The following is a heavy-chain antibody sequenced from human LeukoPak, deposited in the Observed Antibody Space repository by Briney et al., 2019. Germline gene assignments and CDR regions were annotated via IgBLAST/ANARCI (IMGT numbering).Heavy chain of an antibody. Sequence: SETLSLTCAVYGGSFSGYYWSWIRQPPGKGLEWIGEIYHSGSTNYNPSLKSRVTMSVDTSKNQFSLRLSSVTAADTAVYYHARFRRNDYWGGYYTNWFDPWGQGTPVAVSS. CDR3: ARFRRNDYWGGYYTNWFDP. D-gene: IGHD3-3*01. J-gene: IGHJ5*02. CDR1: GGSFSGYY. V-gene: IGHV4-34*01. CDR2: IYHSGST.